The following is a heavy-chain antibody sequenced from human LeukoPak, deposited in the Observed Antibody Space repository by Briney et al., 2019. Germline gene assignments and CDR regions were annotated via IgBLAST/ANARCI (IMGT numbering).Heavy chain of an antibody. CDR1: GFTLSNYG. CDR2: ISYDGSNK. Sequence: GRSLRLSCAASGFTLSNYGMHWVRQAPGKGLEWVAVISYDGSNKYYADPVKGRFTISRDNSKNTLYLQMNSLRAEDTAVYYCAKDPAALRSNPFNWFDPWGQGTLVTVSS. CDR3: AKDPAALRSNPFNWFDP. V-gene: IGHV3-30*18. D-gene: IGHD1-26*01. J-gene: IGHJ5*02.